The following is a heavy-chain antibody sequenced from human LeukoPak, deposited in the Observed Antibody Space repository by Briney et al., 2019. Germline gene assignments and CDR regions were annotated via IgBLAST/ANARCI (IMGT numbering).Heavy chain of an antibody. Sequence: GGSLRLPCVASGFTFANHWMTWVRQAPGRGLQWVANIKQGGSEKNYVDSVKGRFTISRDNSKNTLYLQMNSLRAEDTAVYNCARDLASNWNEGLDYWGQGTLVTVSS. CDR1: GFTFANHW. D-gene: IGHD1-1*01. CDR2: IKQGGSEK. J-gene: IGHJ4*02. V-gene: IGHV3-7*01. CDR3: ARDLASNWNEGLDY.